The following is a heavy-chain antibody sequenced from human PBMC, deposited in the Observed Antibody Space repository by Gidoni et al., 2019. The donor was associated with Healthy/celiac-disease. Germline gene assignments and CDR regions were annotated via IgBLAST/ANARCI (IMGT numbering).Heavy chain of an antibody. Sequence: QVQLVESGGGVVQPGRSLRLSCAASGFTFSSYAMHWVRQAPGKGLEWVEVISYDGSNKYYADSVKGRFTISRDNSKNTLYLQMNSLRAEDTAVYYCARGEGSYSHEGYCDYWGQGTLVTVSS. CDR2: ISYDGSNK. V-gene: IGHV3-30-3*01. D-gene: IGHD1-26*01. J-gene: IGHJ4*02. CDR3: ARGEGSYSHEGYCDY. CDR1: GFTFSSYA.